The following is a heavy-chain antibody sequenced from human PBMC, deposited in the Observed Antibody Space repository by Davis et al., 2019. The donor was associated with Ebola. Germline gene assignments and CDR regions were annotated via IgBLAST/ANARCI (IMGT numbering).Heavy chain of an antibody. D-gene: IGHD4-17*01. CDR3: AKDTVTILGY. Sequence: GGSLRLSCAASGFTFSSYGMHWVRQAPGKGLEWVAVISYDGSNKYYADSVKGRFTISRDNSKNTLYLQMNSLRAEDTAVYYCAKDTVTILGYWGQETLVTVSS. CDR1: GFTFSSYG. J-gene: IGHJ4*02. CDR2: ISYDGSNK. V-gene: IGHV3-30*18.